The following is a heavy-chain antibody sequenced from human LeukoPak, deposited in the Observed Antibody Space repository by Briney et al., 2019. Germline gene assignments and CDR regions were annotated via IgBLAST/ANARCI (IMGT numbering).Heavy chain of an antibody. Sequence: PGGSLRLSCAASGFTFSSYGMHWVRQAPGKGLEWVANIKQDGSEKYYVDSMKGRFTISRDNAKNSLYLQMNSLRADDTAVYYCARDYQPLLYYMDVWGKGTTVTVSS. V-gene: IGHV3-7*01. CDR3: ARDYQPLLYYMDV. J-gene: IGHJ6*03. D-gene: IGHD2-2*01. CDR2: IKQDGSEK. CDR1: GFTFSSYG.